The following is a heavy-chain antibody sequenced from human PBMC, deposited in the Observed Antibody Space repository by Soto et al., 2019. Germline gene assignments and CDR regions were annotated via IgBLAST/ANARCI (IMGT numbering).Heavy chain of an antibody. CDR1: GGSFSGYY. CDR2: INHSGST. J-gene: IGHJ5*02. Sequence: PSETLSLTCAVYGGSFSGYYWSWIRQPPGKGLEWIGEINHSGSTNYNPSLKSRVTISVDPSKNQFSLKLSSVTAADTAVYYCARASIITGAVVVVAAPLGWFDPWGEGTLVTVSS. D-gene: IGHD2-15*01. CDR3: ARASIITGAVVVVAAPLGWFDP. V-gene: IGHV4-34*01.